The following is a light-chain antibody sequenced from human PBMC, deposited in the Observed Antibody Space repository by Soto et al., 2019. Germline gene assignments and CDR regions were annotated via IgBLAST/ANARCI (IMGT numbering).Light chain of an antibody. CDR1: QSLLHSNGYNY. CDR3: MQALQTPIT. J-gene: IGKJ4*01. CDR2: LGS. Sequence: DIVMTQSPLSLPVTPGEPASISCRSSQSLLHSNGYNYLDWYLQKPGQSPQLLIYLGSNRASGVPDRFSGSGSGTDFTLKISSVEAEDVGVYYCMQALQTPITFGGGTKVEIK. V-gene: IGKV2-28*01.